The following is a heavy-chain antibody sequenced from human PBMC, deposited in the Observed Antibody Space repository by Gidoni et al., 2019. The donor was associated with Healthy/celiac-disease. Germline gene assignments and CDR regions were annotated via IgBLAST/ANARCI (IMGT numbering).Heavy chain of an antibody. CDR3: ARDSASSVRGISWFDP. D-gene: IGHD3-10*01. V-gene: IGHV4-59*01. CDR1: GGSISSYY. Sequence: QVQLQESGPGLVKPSETLSLTCTVSGGSISSYYWSWIRQPPGKGLEWIGYIYYSGSTNYNPSLKSRVTISVDTSKNQFSLKLSSVTAADTAVYYCARDSASSVRGISWFDPWGQGTLVTVST. CDR2: IYYSGST. J-gene: IGHJ5*02.